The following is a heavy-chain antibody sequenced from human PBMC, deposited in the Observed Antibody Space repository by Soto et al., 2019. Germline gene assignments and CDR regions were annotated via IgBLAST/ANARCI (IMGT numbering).Heavy chain of an antibody. D-gene: IGHD4-17*01. CDR3: AKGFRGLRSALDI. J-gene: IGHJ3*02. CDR2: IYYSGST. Sequence: SETLSLTCTVSGGSISSDYWNWIRQPPGRGLEWLGHIYYSGSTSYSPSLESRVTISIDTSKNQLSLRLRYVTAADTAMYYCAKGFRGLRSALDIWGQGTKVTVSS. V-gene: IGHV4-59*01. CDR1: GGSISSDY.